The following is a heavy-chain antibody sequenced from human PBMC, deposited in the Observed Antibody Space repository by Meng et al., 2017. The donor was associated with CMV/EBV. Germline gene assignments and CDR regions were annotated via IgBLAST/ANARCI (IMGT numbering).Heavy chain of an antibody. CDR2: ISYDGSNK. D-gene: IGHD3-10*01. CDR1: GFTFSSYA. J-gene: IGHJ4*02. CDR3: AKVGWFGEKNDY. Sequence: GGSLRLSCAASGFTFSSYAMHWVRQAPGKGLEWVAVISYDGSNKYYADSVKGRFTISRDNSKNTLYLQMNSLRAEDTAVYYCAKVGWFGEKNDYWGQGTLVTVSS. V-gene: IGHV3-30*04.